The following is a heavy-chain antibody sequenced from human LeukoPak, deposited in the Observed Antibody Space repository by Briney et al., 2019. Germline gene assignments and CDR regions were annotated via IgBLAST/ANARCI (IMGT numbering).Heavy chain of an antibody. V-gene: IGHV1-8*01. CDR3: AREARSTRGAFDI. CDR2: MNPNSGNT. D-gene: IGHD1-26*01. Sequence: ASVKVSCKASGYTFTSYDINWVRQATGQGLEWMGWMNPNSGNTGYAQKFQGRVTMTRNTSISTAYMELSSLRSEDTAVYYCAREARSTRGAFDIWGQGTMVTVSS. J-gene: IGHJ3*02. CDR1: GYTFTSYD.